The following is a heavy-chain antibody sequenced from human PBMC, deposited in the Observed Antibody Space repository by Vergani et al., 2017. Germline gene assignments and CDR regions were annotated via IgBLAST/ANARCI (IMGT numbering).Heavy chain of an antibody. Sequence: QVQLVESGGGVVQPGRSLRLSCAASGFTFNQYGMHWVRPAPGKGMEWVAVTWYDGNNKQYADPVKGRFTISRDNTKRTMYLQMNSLRDEDTSVYYCARDLRLLYSRFDPWGQGTLVTVSS. D-gene: IGHD5-12*01. V-gene: IGHV3-33*01. J-gene: IGHJ5*02. CDR2: TWYDGNNK. CDR1: GFTFNQYG. CDR3: ARDLRLLYSRFDP.